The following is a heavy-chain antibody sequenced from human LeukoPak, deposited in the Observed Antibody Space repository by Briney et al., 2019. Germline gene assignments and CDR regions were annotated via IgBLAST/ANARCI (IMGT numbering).Heavy chain of an antibody. Sequence: GGSLRLSCAASGFTFSSYAMHWVRQAPGKGLEWVAVISYDGSNKYYADSVKGRFTISRDNSKNTLYLQMNSLRAEDTAVYYCARGVSSSSGAIGTFDIWGQGTMVTVSS. D-gene: IGHD6-6*01. CDR3: ARGVSSSSGAIGTFDI. CDR1: GFTFSSYA. CDR2: ISYDGSNK. J-gene: IGHJ3*02. V-gene: IGHV3-30-3*01.